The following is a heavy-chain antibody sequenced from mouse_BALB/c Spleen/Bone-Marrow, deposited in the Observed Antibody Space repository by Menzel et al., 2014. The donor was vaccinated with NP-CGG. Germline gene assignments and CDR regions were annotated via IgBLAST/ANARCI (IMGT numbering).Heavy chain of an antibody. D-gene: IGHD2-14*01. CDR1: GYAFTNYN. CDR2: IDPYSGGT. CDR3: SRGVLAYFDY. V-gene: IGHV1S135*01. J-gene: IGHJ2*01. Sequence: EVQLQQSGPELVKPGASVKVSCKASGYAFTNYNMNRVKQSHGKSLEWIGYIDPYSGGTNYNQKFRGKATLTVDKSSSTAYMHLNSLTPEDSAVYYCSRGVLAYFDYWGQGTTLTVSS.